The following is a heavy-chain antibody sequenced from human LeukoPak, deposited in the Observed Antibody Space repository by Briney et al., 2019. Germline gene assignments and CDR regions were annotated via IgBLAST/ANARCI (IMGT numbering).Heavy chain of an antibody. CDR1: GGTFSSYA. D-gene: IGHD3-16*01. CDR3: ASSFTFGGVNSKPDYYYYMDV. CDR2: IIPIFGTA. Sequence: ASVKVSCKASGGTFSSYAISWVRQAPGQGLEWMGGIIPIFGTANYAQKFQGRVTITADESTSTAYMELSSLRSEDTAVYYCASSFTFGGVNSKPDYYYYMDVWGKGTTVTVSS. J-gene: IGHJ6*03. V-gene: IGHV1-69*13.